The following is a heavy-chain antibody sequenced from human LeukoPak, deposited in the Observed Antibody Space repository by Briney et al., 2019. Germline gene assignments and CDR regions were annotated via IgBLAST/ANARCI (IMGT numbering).Heavy chain of an antibody. CDR1: GYTLTELS. CDR2: FDPEDGET. V-gene: IGHV1-24*01. Sequence: ASVKVSCKVSGYTLTELSMHWVRQAPGKGLEWMGGFDPEDGETIYAQKFQGRVTMTEDTSTDTAYMELSSLRSEDTAVYYCAKIHYYDSSGYSLAFGYWGQGTMVTVSS. J-gene: IGHJ4*02. CDR3: AKIHYYDSSGYSLAFGY. D-gene: IGHD3-22*01.